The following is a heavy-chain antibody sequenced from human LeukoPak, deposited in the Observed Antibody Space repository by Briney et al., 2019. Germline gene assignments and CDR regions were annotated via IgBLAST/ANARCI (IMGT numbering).Heavy chain of an antibody. V-gene: IGHV1-69*01. CDR3: ARGVATMDYYYYGMDV. Sequence: GSSVKVSCKASGGTFSSYAISWVRQAPGQGLEWMGGIIPIFGTANYAQKFQGRVTITADESTSTAYMELSSLRSEDTAVYYCARGVATMDYYYYGMDVWGKGTTVTVSS. D-gene: IGHD5-12*01. J-gene: IGHJ6*04. CDR1: GGTFSSYA. CDR2: IIPIFGTA.